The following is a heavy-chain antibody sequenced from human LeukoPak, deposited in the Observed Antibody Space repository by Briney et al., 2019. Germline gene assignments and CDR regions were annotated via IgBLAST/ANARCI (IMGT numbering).Heavy chain of an antibody. V-gene: IGHV3-30*18. D-gene: IGHD2-2*01. J-gene: IGHJ6*04. Sequence: PGGTLRLSCAASGFTFSSYGMHWVRQAPGKGLEWVAVISYDGSNKYYADSVKGRFTISRDNSKNTPYLQMNSLRAEDTAVYYCAKRGYALDLDVWGKGTTVTVSS. CDR2: ISYDGSNK. CDR3: AKRGYALDLDV. CDR1: GFTFSSYG.